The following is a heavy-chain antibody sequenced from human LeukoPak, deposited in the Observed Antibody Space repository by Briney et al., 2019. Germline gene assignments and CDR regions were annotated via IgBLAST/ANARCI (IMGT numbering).Heavy chain of an antibody. CDR1: GFTLRSYT. CDR3: ARDQWWQFIAVAITSYFDC. CDR2: IGISSNKI. J-gene: IGHJ4*02. V-gene: IGHV3-21*01. Sequence: GGSLRLSCAASGFTLRSYTMNWVRQAPGKGLEWVSSIGISSNKIYYVDSVKGRFIISRDNSKNTLYLQMNSLRTEDTAVYYCARDQWWQFIAVAITSYFDCWGQGALVTVSS. D-gene: IGHD6-19*01.